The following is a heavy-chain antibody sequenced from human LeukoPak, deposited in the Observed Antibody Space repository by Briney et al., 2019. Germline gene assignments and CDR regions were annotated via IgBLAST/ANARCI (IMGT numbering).Heavy chain of an antibody. D-gene: IGHD2-8*01. J-gene: IGHJ3*02. CDR1: GGTFSSYT. Sequence: SVKVSCKASGGTFSSYTISWVRQAPGQGLEWMGRIIPILGIANYAQKFQGRVTITADKSTSTAYMELSSLRSEDTAVYNCAAKYCTNGVCYGAFDIWGQGTLVTVSS. CDR2: IIPILGIA. CDR3: AAKYCTNGVCYGAFDI. V-gene: IGHV1-69*02.